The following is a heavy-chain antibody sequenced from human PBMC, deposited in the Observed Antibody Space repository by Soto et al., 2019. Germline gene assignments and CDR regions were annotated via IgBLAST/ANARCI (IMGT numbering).Heavy chain of an antibody. CDR3: AKDIRDRPIFGVGGFDP. Sequence: EVQLVESGGGLVQPGRSLRLSCAASGFTFDDYAMHWVRQAPGKGLEWVSGISWNSGSLGYADSVKGRFTISRDNAKNSLYLQMNSLRAEDTALYYCAKDIRDRPIFGVGGFDPWGQGTLVTVSS. CDR1: GFTFDDYA. J-gene: IGHJ5*02. D-gene: IGHD3-3*01. V-gene: IGHV3-9*01. CDR2: ISWNSGSL.